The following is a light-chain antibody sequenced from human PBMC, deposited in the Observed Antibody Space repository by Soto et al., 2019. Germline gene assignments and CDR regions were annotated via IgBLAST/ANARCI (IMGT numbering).Light chain of an antibody. CDR1: NSDIGQYKF. Sequence: QSALTQPASVSGSPGQSITISCSGANSDIGQYKFVSWYQKHPGEAPKLIIYEVSNRPSGVSTRFSGSRSGNTASLIISGLQPEDEADYFCCSHTVRSPWVFGGGTKLTVL. CDR3: CSHTVRSPWV. V-gene: IGLV2-14*01. J-gene: IGLJ3*02. CDR2: EVS.